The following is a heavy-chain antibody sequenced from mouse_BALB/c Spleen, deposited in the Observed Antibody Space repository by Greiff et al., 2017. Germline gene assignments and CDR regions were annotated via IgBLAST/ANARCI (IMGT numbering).Heavy chain of an antibody. CDR1: GYAFSSYW. Sequence: QVQLQQSGPELVKPGSSVKISCKASGYAFSSYWMNWVKQRPGQGLEWIGQIYPGDGDTNYNGKFKGKATLTADKSSSTAYMQLSSLTSEDSAVYFCARSSYYGSSFDYWGQGTTLTVSS. CDR3: ARSSYYGSSFDY. CDR2: IYPGDGDT. V-gene: IGHV1-80*01. J-gene: IGHJ2*01. D-gene: IGHD1-1*01.